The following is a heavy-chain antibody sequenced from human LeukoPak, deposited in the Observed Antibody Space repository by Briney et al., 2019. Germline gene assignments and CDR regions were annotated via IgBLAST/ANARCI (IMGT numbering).Heavy chain of an antibody. CDR3: ARLSITPTNWFDP. CDR2: FYYSGSS. D-gene: IGHD2-2*01. CDR1: GGSISSGGYY. V-gene: IGHV4-31*03. J-gene: IGHJ5*02. Sequence: SETLSLTCTVSGGSISSGGYYWIWIRQHTGKGLEWIGYFYYSGSSYYNASLKSRVSISVDTSKNQFSLKLSSVTSADTAVDYCARLSITPTNWFDPWGQGTLVTVSS.